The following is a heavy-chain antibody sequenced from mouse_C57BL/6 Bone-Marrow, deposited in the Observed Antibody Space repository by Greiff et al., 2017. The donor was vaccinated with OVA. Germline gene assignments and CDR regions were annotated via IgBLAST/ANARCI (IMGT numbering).Heavy chain of an antibody. CDR2: IYPRSGNT. V-gene: IGHV1-81*01. CDR3: ARCKIFLRYFAF. Sequence: QVQLQQSGAELARPGASVKLSCKASGYTFTSYGISWVKQRTGQGLEWLGEIYPRSGNTSYNEKFKGKATLTADKSSSTAYLLLLRLPSAYSAVYFCARCKIFLRYFAFWGPGTTVTVSS. J-gene: IGHJ1*01. CDR1: GYTFTSYG.